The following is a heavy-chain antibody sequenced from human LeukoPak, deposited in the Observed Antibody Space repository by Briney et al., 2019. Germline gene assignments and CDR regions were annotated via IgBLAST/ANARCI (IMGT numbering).Heavy chain of an antibody. CDR1: GYTFTNYG. J-gene: IGHJ4*02. CDR2: INPNSGGT. CDR3: ARDLGGGNY. V-gene: IGHV1-2*06. Sequence: ASVKVSCKASGYTFTNYGISWVRQAPGQGLEWMGRINPNSGGTNYAQKFQGRVTMTRDTSISTAYMELSRLRSDDTAVYHCARDLGGGNYWGQGTLVTVSS. D-gene: IGHD2-15*01.